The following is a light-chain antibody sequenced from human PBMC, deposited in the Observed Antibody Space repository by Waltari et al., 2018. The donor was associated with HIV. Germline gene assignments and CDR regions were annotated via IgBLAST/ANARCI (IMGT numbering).Light chain of an antibody. CDR1: SSDVGGYIY. CDR2: DVS. J-gene: IGLJ3*02. V-gene: IGLV2-14*01. CDR3: SSYTSSSTPWV. Sequence: QSALTQPASVSGSPGQSITISCTGTSSDVGGYIYVSWYQQHPGKAPKLMIYDVSNQPSGVSNRFSGSKSGNTASLTISGLQAEDEADYYCSSYTSSSTPWVFGGGTKLTVL.